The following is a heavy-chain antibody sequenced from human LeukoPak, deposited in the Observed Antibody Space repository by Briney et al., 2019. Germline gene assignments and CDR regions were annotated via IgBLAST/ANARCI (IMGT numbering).Heavy chain of an antibody. CDR2: IKSKTDGGTT. V-gene: IGHV3-15*01. D-gene: IGHD3-16*01. CDR3: TASPDITAYSYYYYYMDV. J-gene: IGHJ6*03. Sequence: GGSLRLSCAASGFTFSSYGMHWVRQAPGKGLEWVGRIKSKTDGGTTDYAAPVKGRFTISRDDSKNTLYLQINSLKTEDPAVYYCTASPDITAYSYYYYYMDVWGKGTTVTVSS. CDR1: GFTFSSYG.